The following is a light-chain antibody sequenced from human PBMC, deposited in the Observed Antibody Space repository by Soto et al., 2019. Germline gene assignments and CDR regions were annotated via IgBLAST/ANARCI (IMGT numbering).Light chain of an antibody. CDR3: QQSYSTHSGVT. J-gene: IGKJ5*01. CDR2: AAS. Sequence: DIQMTQSPSSLSASVGDRVTITCRASQSISSYLNWYQQKPGKAPKLLIYAASSLQSGVPSRFSGSGSGTDFTLTISSLQPEDFATYYCQQSYSTHSGVTFGQGTRLEIK. V-gene: IGKV1-39*01. CDR1: QSISSY.